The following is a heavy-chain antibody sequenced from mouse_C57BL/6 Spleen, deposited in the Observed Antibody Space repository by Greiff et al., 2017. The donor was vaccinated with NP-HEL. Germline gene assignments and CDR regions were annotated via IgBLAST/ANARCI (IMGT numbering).Heavy chain of an antibody. D-gene: IGHD2-1*01. CDR1: GFTFSSYA. CDR2: ISDGGSYT. CDR3: AREGDGNHCFDV. V-gene: IGHV5-4*01. J-gene: IGHJ1*03. Sequence: EVKLVESGGGLVKPGGSLKLSCAASGFTFSSYAMSWVRQTPEKRLEWVATISDGGSYTYYPDNVKGRFTISRDNAKNNLYLQMSHLKSEDTAMYYCAREGDGNHCFDVWGTGTTVTVSS.